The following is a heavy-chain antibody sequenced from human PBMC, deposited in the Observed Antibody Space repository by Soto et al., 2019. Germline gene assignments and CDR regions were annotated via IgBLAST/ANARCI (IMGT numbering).Heavy chain of an antibody. CDR3: ARGRGITMVRGVITGHFDY. D-gene: IGHD3-10*01. V-gene: IGHV4-34*01. J-gene: IGHJ4*02. Sequence: SETLSLTCAVYGGSFSGYYWSWIRQPPGKGLEWIGEINHSGSTNYNPSLKSRVTISVDTSKNQFSLKLSSVTAADTAVYYCARGRGITMVRGVITGHFDYWGQGTLVTVSS. CDR1: GGSFSGYY. CDR2: INHSGST.